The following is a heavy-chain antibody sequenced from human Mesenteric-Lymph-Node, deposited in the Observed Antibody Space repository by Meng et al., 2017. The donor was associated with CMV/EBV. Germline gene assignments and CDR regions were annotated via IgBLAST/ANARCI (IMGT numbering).Heavy chain of an antibody. CDR1: GGSINSGNLY. D-gene: IGHD4-11*01. V-gene: IGHV4-31*03. CDR3: ATYSSYDAAFDF. J-gene: IGHJ4*02. Sequence: TVSGGSINSGNLYWSWIRQHPERGLEWIGNIYFSGKTSYNSSLKSRLAISLDTSGSQFSLKLSSVSAADTAVYYCATYSSYDAAFDFWGQGILVTVSS. CDR2: IYFSGKT.